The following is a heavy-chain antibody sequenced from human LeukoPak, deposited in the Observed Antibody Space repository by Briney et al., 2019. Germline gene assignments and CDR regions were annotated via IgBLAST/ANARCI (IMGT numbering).Heavy chain of an antibody. Sequence: GGSLRLSCAASGFTFSSYAMSWVRQAPGKGLEWVSAISGSGGSTYYADSVKGRFTISRDNSKNTLYLQMNSLRAEDTAVYYYARWVVVAATLPYYYYYGMDVWGKGTTVTVSS. D-gene: IGHD2-15*01. V-gene: IGHV3-23*01. CDR3: ARWVVVAATLPYYYYYGMDV. CDR1: GFTFSSYA. J-gene: IGHJ6*04. CDR2: ISGSGGST.